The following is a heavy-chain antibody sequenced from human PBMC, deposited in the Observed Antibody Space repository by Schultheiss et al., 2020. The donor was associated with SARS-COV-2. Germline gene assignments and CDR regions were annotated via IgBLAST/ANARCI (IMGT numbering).Heavy chain of an antibody. J-gene: IGHJ3*02. CDR2: IYWDDDK. CDR1: GFSLSNARMG. D-gene: IGHD6-19*01. CDR3: AHRPYGIAVAGNVAFDI. V-gene: IGHV2-5*02. Sequence: SGPTLVKPTETLTLTCTVSGFSLSNARMGVSWIRQPPGKALEWLALIYWDDDKRYSPSLKSRLTITKDTSKNQVVLTMTNMDPVDTATYYCAHRPYGIAVAGNVAFDIWGQGTMVTVSS.